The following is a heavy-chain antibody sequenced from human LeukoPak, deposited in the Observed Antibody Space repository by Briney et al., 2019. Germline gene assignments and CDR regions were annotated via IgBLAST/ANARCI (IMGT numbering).Heavy chain of an antibody. D-gene: IGHD3-9*01. Sequence: SETRSLTCAVSGYSISSGYYWGWIRQPPGKGLEWIGSIYHSGSTYYNPSLKSRVTISVDTSKNQFSLKLSSVTAADTAVYYCARIGKIRYFDWLLYGRDRYFDLWGRGTLVTVSS. CDR2: IYHSGST. J-gene: IGHJ2*01. CDR1: GYSISSGYY. CDR3: ARIGKIRYFDWLLYGRDRYFDL. V-gene: IGHV4-38-2*01.